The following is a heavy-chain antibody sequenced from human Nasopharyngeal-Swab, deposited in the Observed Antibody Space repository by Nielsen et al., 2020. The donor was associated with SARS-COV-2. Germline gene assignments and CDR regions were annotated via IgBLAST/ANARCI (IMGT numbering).Heavy chain of an antibody. V-gene: IGHV3-53*01. J-gene: IGHJ5*02. D-gene: IGHD6-13*01. CDR2: ISLVFLP. CDR3: ARLGSSSWYANWFDP. Sequence: VRQMPGKGLEWVSVISLVFLPSSAASVKGLFTIPRDNSKNTLYLQMNSLRAEDTAVYYCARLGSSSWYANWFDPWGQGTLVTVSS.